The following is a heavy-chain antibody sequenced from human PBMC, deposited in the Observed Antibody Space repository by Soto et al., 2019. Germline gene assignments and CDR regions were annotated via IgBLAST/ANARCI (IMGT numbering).Heavy chain of an antibody. Sequence: PSQTLSLTCTVAGASISSSSYYWGWIRQPPGKGLEWSGRIYYSVSTYYNPSLKSRVTISVDTSKNQFSLKLSSVTAADTAVYYCARINSGYDYLYYYYGMDVWGQGTTVTGSS. CDR1: GASISSSSYY. V-gene: IGHV4-39*01. J-gene: IGHJ6*02. CDR3: ARINSGYDYLYYYYGMDV. D-gene: IGHD5-12*01. CDR2: IYYSVST.